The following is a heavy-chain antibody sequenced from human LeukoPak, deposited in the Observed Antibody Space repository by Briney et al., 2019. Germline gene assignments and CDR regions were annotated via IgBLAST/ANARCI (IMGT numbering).Heavy chain of an antibody. Sequence: ASETLSLTCAVYGVSFSGYYWSWIRQPPGKGLEWIGEINHSGSTNYNPSLKSRVTISVDTSKNQFSLKLSSVTAADTAVYYCARGHFRLDYWGQGTLVTVSS. CDR1: GVSFSGYY. CDR2: INHSGST. CDR3: ARGHFRLDY. J-gene: IGHJ4*02. V-gene: IGHV4-34*01.